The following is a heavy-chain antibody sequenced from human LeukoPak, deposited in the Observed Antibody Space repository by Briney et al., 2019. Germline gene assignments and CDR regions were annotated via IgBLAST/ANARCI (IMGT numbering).Heavy chain of an antibody. CDR1: GFTFDDYA. D-gene: IGHD6-13*01. V-gene: IGHV3-9*01. J-gene: IGHJ6*03. Sequence: GGSLRLSCAASGFTFDDYAMHWVRQAPGKGLEWVSGISWNSGSIGYADSVKGRFTISRDNAKNSLYLQMNSLRAEDTALYYCAKDSLPYSSSYGHYMDVWGKGTTVTISS. CDR2: ISWNSGSI. CDR3: AKDSLPYSSSYGHYMDV.